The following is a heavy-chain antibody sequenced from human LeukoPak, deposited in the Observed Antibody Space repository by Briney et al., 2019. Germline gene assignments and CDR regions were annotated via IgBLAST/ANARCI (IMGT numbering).Heavy chain of an antibody. CDR1: GFTFSSYA. Sequence: GGSLRLSCAASGFTFSSYAMTWVRQAPGKGLECVSGISASGGSTYYADSVTGRFSISRDNSKNTLYLQMNSLRVEDTAVYYCAKGRDILTGYNMYYYYGMDVWGQGTTVTVSS. CDR3: AKGRDILTGYNMYYYYGMDV. J-gene: IGHJ6*02. D-gene: IGHD3-9*01. V-gene: IGHV3-23*01. CDR2: ISASGGST.